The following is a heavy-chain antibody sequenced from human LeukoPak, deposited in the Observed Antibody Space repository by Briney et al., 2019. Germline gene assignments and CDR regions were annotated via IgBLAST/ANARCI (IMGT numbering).Heavy chain of an antibody. CDR3: SRVMILVREGVLYFYYGMDV. Sequence: GGSLRLSCKTSGVSFGEYALSWVRQAPGKGLEWVGFIRRKIYNETTEYAASMKDRFTISRDDSKNIAYLQMHSLKSEDTAVDDCSRVMILVREGVLYFYYGMDVWGQGTTVIVSS. J-gene: IGHJ6*02. CDR1: GVSFGEYA. D-gene: IGHD4/OR15-4a*01. V-gene: IGHV3-49*04. CDR2: IRRKIYNETT.